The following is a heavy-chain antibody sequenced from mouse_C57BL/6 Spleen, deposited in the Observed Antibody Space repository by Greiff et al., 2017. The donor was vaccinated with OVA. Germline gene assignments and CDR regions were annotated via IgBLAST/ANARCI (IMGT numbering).Heavy chain of an antibody. J-gene: IGHJ2*01. Sequence: QVQLQQPGAELVMPGASVKLSCKASGYTFTSYWMHWVKQRPGQGLEWIGEIDPSDSYTNYNQTFKGKSTLTVDKSSSTAYMQLSSLTSEDSAVYYCARGDDLDYWGQGTTLTVSS. CDR3: ARGDDLDY. V-gene: IGHV1-69*01. CDR1: GYTFTSYW. CDR2: IDPSDSYT.